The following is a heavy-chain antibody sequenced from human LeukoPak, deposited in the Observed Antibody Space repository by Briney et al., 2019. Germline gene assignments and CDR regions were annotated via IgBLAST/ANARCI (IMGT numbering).Heavy chain of an antibody. D-gene: IGHD2-21*01. CDR2: ITGSGGDT. J-gene: IGHJ4*02. CDR1: GFTFSDYW. V-gene: IGHV3-23*01. Sequence: GGSLRLSCAASGFTFSDYWMNWVRQAPGKGLEWVSAITGSGGDTYYADSVKGRFTISRDNSKNTLYLQMNSLRAEDTAVYYCARDPTYMVVSGIDYWGQGTLVTVSS. CDR3: ARDPTYMVVSGIDY.